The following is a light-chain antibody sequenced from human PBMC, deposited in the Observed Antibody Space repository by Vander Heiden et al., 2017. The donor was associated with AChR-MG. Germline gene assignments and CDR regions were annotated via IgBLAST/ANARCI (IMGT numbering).Light chain of an antibody. CDR2: GTS. CDR3: QQYGYSPQT. V-gene: IGKV3-20*01. Sequence: ETVLTQSPGTLSLSPGERVTLSCRASQSLGNNQVAWYQQKRGRAPKILIYGTSVRATGTPDRFSGSGSGTDFTLTINRLEPEDFALYYCQQYGYSPQTFGQGTKVEIK. J-gene: IGKJ1*01. CDR1: QSLGNNQ.